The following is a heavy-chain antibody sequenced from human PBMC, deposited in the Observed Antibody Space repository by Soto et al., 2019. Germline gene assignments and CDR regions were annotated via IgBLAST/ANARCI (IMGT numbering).Heavy chain of an antibody. D-gene: IGHD6-19*01. CDR3: ARERQWLYAFDI. Sequence: EVQLVESGGGLVQPGGSLRLSCAASGFTVSSNYMSWVRQAPGQGLEWVSVIYSGGSTYYADSVKGRFTISRDKSKNTLYLQMNSLRAEDTAVYYCARERQWLYAFDIWGQGTMVTVSS. CDR1: GFTVSSNY. V-gene: IGHV3-66*01. CDR2: IYSGGST. J-gene: IGHJ3*02.